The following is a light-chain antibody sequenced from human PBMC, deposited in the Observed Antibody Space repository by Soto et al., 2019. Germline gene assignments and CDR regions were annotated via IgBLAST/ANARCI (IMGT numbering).Light chain of an antibody. CDR3: QQYGKSPPKT. V-gene: IGKV3-20*01. Sequence: EIVVTQSPATLPLAPGERATRSCMASQSVTVGYSAPYQKTPGEAPTHPIQGEYTMATGIPDRFSGSGSGSDFPIPIRSLEPEDCAVYYCQQYGKSPPKTLGQGTKGEIK. J-gene: IGKJ1*01. CDR2: GEY. CDR1: QSVTVGY.